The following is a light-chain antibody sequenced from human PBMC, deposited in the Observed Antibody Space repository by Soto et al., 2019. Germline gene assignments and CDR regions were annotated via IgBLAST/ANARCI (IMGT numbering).Light chain of an antibody. V-gene: IGKV2-28*01. CDR2: SGS. CDR1: QSLLDRSGYNC. CDR3: MQPLQPPLS. J-gene: IGKJ4*01. Sequence: DIVMTQSPVSLAVTPGEPASISCRSSQSLLDRSGYNCLDWYLQKPGQSPQLLIYSGSNRAPGVPDRFSGSGSGRDFPLKISRVEAEDVGLYFCMQPLQPPLSFGGGTRVELQ.